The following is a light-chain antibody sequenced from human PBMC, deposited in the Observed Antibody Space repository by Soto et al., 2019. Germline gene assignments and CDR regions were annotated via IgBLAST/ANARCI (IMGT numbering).Light chain of an antibody. CDR3: QKYNGARWT. V-gene: IGKV1-27*01. CDR1: QGFSNY. CDR2: AAS. J-gene: IGKJ1*01. Sequence: DIQMTQSPSSLSASVGDRVTITCRASQGFSNYLAWYQQKPGKVPKLLIYAASSLQSGVPSRFSGSGSGTDFTLTITSLQPEDVATYYCQKYNGARWTFGQGTTVEIK.